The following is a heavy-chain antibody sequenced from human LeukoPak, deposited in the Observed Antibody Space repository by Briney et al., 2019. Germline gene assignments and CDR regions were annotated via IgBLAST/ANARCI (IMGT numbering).Heavy chain of an antibody. CDR1: GFTFSSSA. J-gene: IGHJ5*02. Sequence: PGGSLRLSCAASGFTFSSSAMSWVRQAPGKGLEWVSGIGGSGAGTYYAVSVKGRFTISRDNSKNTLYLQMNSLRAEDTAVYYCAKAVYCSGGSCYLPDLWGQGTLVTVSS. CDR3: AKAVYCSGGSCYLPDL. V-gene: IGHV3-23*01. CDR2: IGGSGAGT. D-gene: IGHD2-15*01.